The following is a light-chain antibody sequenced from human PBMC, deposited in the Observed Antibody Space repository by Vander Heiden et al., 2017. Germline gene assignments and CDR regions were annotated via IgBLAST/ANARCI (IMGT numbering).Light chain of an antibody. CDR2: SND. Sequence: QSVLTQPPSASGTPGQRVTISCSGSRSNIGSYTVSWYQQFPGTAPKLLIYSNDQRPSGVPDRFSVSKSGTSASLAISGLQSEDEADYYCATWDDRLIAWVFGGGTKLAVL. CDR3: ATWDDRLIAWV. J-gene: IGLJ3*02. V-gene: IGLV1-44*01. CDR1: RSNIGSYT.